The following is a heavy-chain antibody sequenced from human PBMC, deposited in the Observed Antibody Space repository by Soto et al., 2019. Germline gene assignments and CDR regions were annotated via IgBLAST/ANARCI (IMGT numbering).Heavy chain of an antibody. CDR1: GGSFSDYS. D-gene: IGHD3-3*01. Sequence: PSETLSLTCAVYGGSFSDYSWNWDWIRQPPGKGLEWIGEINHSGSTSHNPSLKSRVTLSLDTSKNQFSLILTSVTAADTAVYYCARGAQNYDLWSGPIHGCLDVWGQGTTVTVSS. J-gene: IGHJ6*02. V-gene: IGHV4-34*01. CDR2: INHSGST. CDR3: ARGAQNYDLWSGPIHGCLDV.